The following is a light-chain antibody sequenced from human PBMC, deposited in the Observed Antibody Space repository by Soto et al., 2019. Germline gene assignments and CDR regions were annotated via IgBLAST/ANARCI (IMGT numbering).Light chain of an antibody. V-gene: IGKV1-39*01. CDR2: AAS. CDR3: QQSYSTPRT. Sequence: IQMTQSPSSLSASFGDRVTITCRASQSISSYLNWYQQKPGKAPKLLIYAASSLQSGVPSRFSGSGSGTDGTITISSLKTEDGATYYCQQSYSTPRTFGQGTKVDIK. CDR1: QSISSY. J-gene: IGKJ1*01.